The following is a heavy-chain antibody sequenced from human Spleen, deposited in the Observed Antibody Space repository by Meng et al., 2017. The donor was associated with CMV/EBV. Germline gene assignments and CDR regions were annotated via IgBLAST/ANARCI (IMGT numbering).Heavy chain of an antibody. D-gene: IGHD3-22*01. Sequence: SGFTVSIYAMHWVRQAPGKGLEWVAVISSDGNNKYFGDSVKGRLTISRDNSNNTLYLQMHSLRVEDTAVYYCARGSSSDYSPYWFDPWGQGTLVTVSS. CDR3: ARGSSSDYSPYWFDP. V-gene: IGHV3-30*04. J-gene: IGHJ5*02. CDR1: GFTVSIYA. CDR2: ISSDGNNK.